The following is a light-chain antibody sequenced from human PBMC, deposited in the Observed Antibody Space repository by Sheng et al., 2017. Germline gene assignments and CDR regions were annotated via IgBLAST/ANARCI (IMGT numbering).Light chain of an antibody. V-gene: IGKV3-11*01. CDR3: QQRGNWIT. J-gene: IGKJ5*01. Sequence: EIVMTQSPATLSVSPGERATLSCRASQSVSSKLAWYQQKPGQAPRLLIYDASNRATGIPARFSGSGSGTDFTLTISSLEPEDFAVYYCQQRGNWITFGQGTRLEIK. CDR1: QSVSSK. CDR2: DAS.